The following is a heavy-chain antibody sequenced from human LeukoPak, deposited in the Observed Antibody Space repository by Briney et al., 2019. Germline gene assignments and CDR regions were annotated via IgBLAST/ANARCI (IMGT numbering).Heavy chain of an antibody. CDR3: ARFSSLDIVVVPAAMLGVS. CDR1: GYSFTSYW. J-gene: IGHJ5*02. D-gene: IGHD2-2*03. CDR2: IYPGDSDT. V-gene: IGHV5-51*01. Sequence: GESLKISCKGSGYSFTSYWIGWVRQMPRKGLEWMGIIYPGDSDTRYSPSFQGQVTISADKSISSAYLQWSSLKASDTAMYYCARFSSLDIVVVPAAMLGVSWGQGTLVTVSS.